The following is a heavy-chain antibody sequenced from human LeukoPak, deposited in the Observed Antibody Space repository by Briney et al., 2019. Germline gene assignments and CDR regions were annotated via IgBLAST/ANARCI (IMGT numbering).Heavy chain of an antibody. CDR3: ASGPGYYDSSGYYSY. CDR2: INSDGSST. Sequence: TGRSLRLSCAASGFTFSSYWMHWVRQAPGKGLVWVSRINSDGSSTSYADSVKGRFTISRDNAKNTLYLQMNSLSAEDTAVYYCASGPGYYDSSGYYSYWGQGTLVTVSS. D-gene: IGHD3-22*01. V-gene: IGHV3-74*01. J-gene: IGHJ4*02. CDR1: GFTFSSYW.